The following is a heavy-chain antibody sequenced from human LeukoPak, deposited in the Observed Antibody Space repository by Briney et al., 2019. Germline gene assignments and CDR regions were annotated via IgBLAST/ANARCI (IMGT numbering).Heavy chain of an antibody. Sequence: GGSLRLSCAASGFTFSSYAMSWVRQAPGKGLEWVSAFRGSGGSTYYADSVKGRFTISRDNSKNTLYLQMNSLRAEDTAVYYCAKSALGYCSSTSCYFDYWGQGTLVTVSS. CDR3: AKSALGYCSSTSCYFDY. D-gene: IGHD2-2*01. V-gene: IGHV3-23*01. CDR2: FRGSGGST. CDR1: GFTFSSYA. J-gene: IGHJ4*02.